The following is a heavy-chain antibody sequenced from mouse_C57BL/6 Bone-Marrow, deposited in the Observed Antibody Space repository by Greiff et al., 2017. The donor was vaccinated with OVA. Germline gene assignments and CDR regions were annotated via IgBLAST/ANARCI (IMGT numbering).Heavy chain of an antibody. V-gene: IGHV5-12*01. CDR1: GFTFSDYY. D-gene: IGHD1-1*01. CDR2: ISNGGGST. Sequence: EVKVVESGGGLVQPGGSLKLSCAASGFTFSDYYMYWVRQTPEKRLEWVAYISNGGGSTYYPDTVKGRFTISRDNAKNTLYLQMSRLKSEDTAMYYCARQRITTVVARWYFDVWGTGTTVTVSS. CDR3: ARQRITTVVARWYFDV. J-gene: IGHJ1*03.